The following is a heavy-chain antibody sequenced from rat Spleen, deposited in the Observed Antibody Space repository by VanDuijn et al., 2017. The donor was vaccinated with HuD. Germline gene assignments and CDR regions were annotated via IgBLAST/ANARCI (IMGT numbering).Heavy chain of an antibody. CDR1: GFTFSDYY. D-gene: IGHD1-4*01. CDR2: FSYDGVST. V-gene: IGHV5-20*01. Sequence: EVQLVESGGGLVQPGRSLRLSCAASGFTFSDYYMAWVRQAPTKGLECVASFSYDGVSTYYRDSVKGRFTISSDNAKSSLYLQMDSLRSEDTATYYCTTEPGYNSYFDYWGQGVMVTVSS. CDR3: TTEPGYNSYFDY. J-gene: IGHJ2*01.